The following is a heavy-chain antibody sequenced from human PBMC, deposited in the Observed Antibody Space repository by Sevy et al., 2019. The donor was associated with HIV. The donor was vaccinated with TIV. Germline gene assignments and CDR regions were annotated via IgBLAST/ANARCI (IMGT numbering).Heavy chain of an antibody. J-gene: IGHJ4*02. CDR2: LKSDVYGGTV. CDR3: TRWKAAQSIFDY. V-gene: IGHV3-49*04. D-gene: IGHD6-13*01. Sequence: GGSLRLSCTASGFTFGDYCMSWVRQAPGKGLEWVAFLKSDVYGGTVDHAASVRGRFVISRDASKTIAYLQMNDLKTEDTGVYYCTRWKAAQSIFDYWGPGALVTVSS. CDR1: GFTFGDYC.